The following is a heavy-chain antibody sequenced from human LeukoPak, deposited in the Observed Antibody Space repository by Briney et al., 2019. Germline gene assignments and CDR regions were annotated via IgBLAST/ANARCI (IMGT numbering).Heavy chain of an antibody. D-gene: IGHD5-24*01. CDR2: VIRDGSFT. V-gene: IGHV3-74*01. J-gene: IGHJ4*02. CDR1: GFTFRSYW. Sequence: GGSLRLSCAASGFTFRSYWMHRVRQAPGKGLEWVSRVIRDGSFTNYADSVKGRFTISRDNAKNTLYLQMSSQRAEDTAVYFCVRDGDDFNFDYWGQGSLVTVSS. CDR3: VRDGDDFNFDY.